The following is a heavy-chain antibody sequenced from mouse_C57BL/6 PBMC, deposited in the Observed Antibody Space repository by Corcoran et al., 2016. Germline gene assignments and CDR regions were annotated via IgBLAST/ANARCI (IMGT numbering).Heavy chain of an antibody. V-gene: IGHV3-6*01. CDR3: ARPSSLTLTTGAWFAY. J-gene: IGHJ3*01. D-gene: IGHD1-3*01. CDR2: ISYDGSN. CDR1: GYSITSGYY. Sequence: DVQLQESGPGLVKPSQSLSLTCSVTGYSITSGYYWNWIRQFPGNKLEWMGYISYDGSNNYNPSLKNRISITRDTSKNQFFLKLNSVTTEDTATYYCARPSSLTLTTGAWFAYWGQGTLVTVSA.